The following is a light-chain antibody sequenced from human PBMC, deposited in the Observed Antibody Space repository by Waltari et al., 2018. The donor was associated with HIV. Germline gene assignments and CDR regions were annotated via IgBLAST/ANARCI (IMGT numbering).Light chain of an antibody. J-gene: IGLJ2*01. V-gene: IGLV2-8*01. CDR1: SSDVGGYDS. Sequence: QSALTQPPSASGSPGQSVTISCPGTSSDVGGYDSVSWYQQHPGKAPKLIIYEVNKRPSGVPDRFSGSKSGNTASLTVSGLQSEDEADYYCSSYAGSNNLGVFGGGTKLTVL. CDR2: EVN. CDR3: SSYAGSNNLGV.